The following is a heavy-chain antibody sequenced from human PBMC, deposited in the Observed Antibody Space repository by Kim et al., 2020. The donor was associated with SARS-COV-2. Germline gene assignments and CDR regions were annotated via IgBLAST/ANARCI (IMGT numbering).Heavy chain of an antibody. Sequence: GGSLRLSCAASGFTFSSYAMHWVRQAPGKGLEWVAVISYDGSNKYYADSVKGRFTISRDNSKNTLYLQMNSPRAEDTAVYYCAREGWFDPWGQGTLVTVS. CDR2: ISYDGSNK. CDR1: GFTFSSYA. J-gene: IGHJ5*02. CDR3: AREGWFDP. V-gene: IGHV3-30-3*01.